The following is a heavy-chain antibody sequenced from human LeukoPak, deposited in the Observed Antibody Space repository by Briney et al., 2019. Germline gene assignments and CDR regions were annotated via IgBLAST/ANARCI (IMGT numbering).Heavy chain of an antibody. CDR1: GFTLSTYA. CDR3: AKAPVTSCRGAYCYPFDS. CDR2: TSSSDAGT. Sequence: GGSLRLSCAASGFTLSTYAMSWVRQTPGKGLEWVAATSSSDAGTYHADSVRGRFTISSDNSKNTLYLQMNSLRAEDAAVYFCAKAPVTSCRGAYCYPFDSWGQGTLVTVSS. J-gene: IGHJ4*02. V-gene: IGHV3-23*01. D-gene: IGHD2-21*01.